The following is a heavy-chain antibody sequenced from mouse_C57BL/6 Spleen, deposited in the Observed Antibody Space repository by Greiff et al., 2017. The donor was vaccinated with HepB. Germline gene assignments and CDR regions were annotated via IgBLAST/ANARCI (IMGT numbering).Heavy chain of an antibody. CDR1: GYTFTSYW. V-gene: IGHV1-53*01. CDR3: ARGDDYYVSFWYVDV. J-gene: IGHJ1*03. D-gene: IGHD1-1*01. CDR2: INPSNGGT. Sequence: VQLQQPGTELVKPGASVKLSCKASGYTFTSYWMHWVKQRPGQGLEWIGNINPSNGGTNYNEKFKSKATLTVDTSSSTAYMQLSSLTSEDSAVYYFARGDDYYVSFWYVDVWGTGTTVTVSS.